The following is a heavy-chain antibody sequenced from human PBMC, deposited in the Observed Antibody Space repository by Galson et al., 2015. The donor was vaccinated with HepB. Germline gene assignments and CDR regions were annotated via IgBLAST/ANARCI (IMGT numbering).Heavy chain of an antibody. J-gene: IGHJ5*02. CDR2: IIPILGIA. V-gene: IGHV1-69*04. D-gene: IGHD6-19*01. Sequence: SVKVSCKASGGTFSSYAISWVRQAPGQGLEWMGRIIPILGIANYAQKFQGRVTITADRSTSTAYMELSSLRSEDTAVYYCARGSSGWYRGPLGWFDPWGQGALVTVSP. CDR1: GGTFSSYA. CDR3: ARGSSGWYRGPLGWFDP.